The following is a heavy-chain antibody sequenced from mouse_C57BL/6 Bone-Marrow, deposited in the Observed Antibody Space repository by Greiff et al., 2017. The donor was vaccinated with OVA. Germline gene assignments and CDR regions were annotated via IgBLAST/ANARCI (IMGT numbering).Heavy chain of an antibody. J-gene: IGHJ1*03. CDR2: ISYSGST. D-gene: IGHD2-3*01. CDR1: GYSLTSDY. CDR3: ARRSLYDGYYRYFDV. Sequence: EVQLVESGPGLAKPSQTLSLTCSVTGYSLTSDYWNWIRKFPGNKLEYMGYISYSGSTYYNPSLKSRISITRDKSKNQYYLQLNSVTTEDTATYYCARRSLYDGYYRYFDVWGTGTTVTVSS. V-gene: IGHV3-8*01.